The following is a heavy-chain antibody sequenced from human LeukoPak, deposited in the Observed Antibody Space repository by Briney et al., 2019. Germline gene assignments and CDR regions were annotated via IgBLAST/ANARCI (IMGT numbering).Heavy chain of an antibody. CDR1: GFTFSSYA. V-gene: IGHV3-23*01. J-gene: IGHJ4*02. CDR2: ISGSGGST. CDR3: AKARRPVGYCSGGSCYLDY. D-gene: IGHD2-15*01. Sequence: GGSLRLSCAASGFTFSSYAMSWVRQAPGKGLEWVSAISGSGGSTYYADSVKGRFTISRDNSKNTLYLQMNSLRAEDTAVYYCAKARRPVGYCSGGSCYLDYWGRGTLVTVSS.